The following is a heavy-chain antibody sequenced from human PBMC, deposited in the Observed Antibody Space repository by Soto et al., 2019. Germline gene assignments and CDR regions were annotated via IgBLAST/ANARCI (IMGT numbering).Heavy chain of an antibody. D-gene: IGHD3-3*01. CDR2: ISSSSSYT. Sequence: GRSLRLSCAASGFTSSDYYMSWIRQAPGEGLEWVSYISSSSSYTNYADSVKGRFTISRDNAKNSLYLQMNSLRAEDTAVYCCARGVGWLKGAFDFWGQGTLVTVSS. J-gene: IGHJ4*02. CDR1: GFTSSDYY. V-gene: IGHV3-11*06. CDR3: ARGVGWLKGAFDF.